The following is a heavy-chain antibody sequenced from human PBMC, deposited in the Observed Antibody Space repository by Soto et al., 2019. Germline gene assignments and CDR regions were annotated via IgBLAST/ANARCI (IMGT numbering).Heavy chain of an antibody. CDR1: GGSFSGYY. CDR3: ARVYYYGSGRRLYYYYGMGV. Sequence: SETLSLTCAVYGGSFSGYYWSWIRKPPGKGLEWIGEINHSGSTNYNPSLKSRVTISVDTSKNQFSLKLSSVTAADTAVYYCARVYYYGSGRRLYYYYGMGVWGQGTTVTVSS. V-gene: IGHV4-34*01. J-gene: IGHJ6*02. D-gene: IGHD3-10*01. CDR2: INHSGST.